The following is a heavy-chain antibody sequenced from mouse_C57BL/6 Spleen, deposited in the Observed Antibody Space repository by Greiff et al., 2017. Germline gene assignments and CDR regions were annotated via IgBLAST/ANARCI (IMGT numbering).Heavy chain of an antibody. V-gene: IGHV1-4*01. CDR3: ARCEYDGRYAMDY. CDR1: GYTFTSYT. D-gene: IGHD2-4*01. CDR2: INPSSGYT. J-gene: IGHJ4*01. Sequence: VQLQESGAELARPGASVKMSCKASGYTFTSYTMHWVKQRPGQGLEWIGYINPSSGYTKYNQKFKDKATLTADKSSSTAYMQLSSLTSEDSAVYYCARCEYDGRYAMDYWGQGTSVTVSS.